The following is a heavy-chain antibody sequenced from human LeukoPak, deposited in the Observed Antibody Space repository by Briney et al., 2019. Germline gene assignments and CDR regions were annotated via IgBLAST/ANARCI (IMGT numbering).Heavy chain of an antibody. CDR1: GFTFSSYG. Sequence: GGSLRLSCAASGFTFSSYGMHWVRQAPGKGLERVAVISYDGSNKYYADSVKGRFTISGDNSKNTLYLQMNSLRAEDTAVYYCAKVYGDSEDCWGQGTLVTVSS. D-gene: IGHD4-17*01. V-gene: IGHV3-30*18. J-gene: IGHJ4*02. CDR2: ISYDGSNK. CDR3: AKVYGDSEDC.